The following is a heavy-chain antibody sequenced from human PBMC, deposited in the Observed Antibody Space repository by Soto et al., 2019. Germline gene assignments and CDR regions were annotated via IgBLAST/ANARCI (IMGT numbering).Heavy chain of an antibody. V-gene: IGHV1-69*06. CDR3: ASFLYSSGWSGRDYYFGY. D-gene: IGHD6-19*01. CDR1: WGNFSSYA. Sequence: KVPWGNFSSYAIRWLRLAPGQGLEWMGGMIPIFGTANFAQKFQGRVTITADRSTSTAYIELSSLRSEDTPVYYCASFLYSSGWSGRDYYFGYWRQRTLGAVSS. J-gene: IGHJ4*02. CDR2: MIPIFGTA.